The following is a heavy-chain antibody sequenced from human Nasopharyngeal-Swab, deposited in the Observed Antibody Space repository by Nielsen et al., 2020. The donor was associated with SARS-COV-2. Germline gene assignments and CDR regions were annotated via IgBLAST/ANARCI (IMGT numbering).Heavy chain of an antibody. D-gene: IGHD3-10*01. CDR1: GGSISSSSYY. J-gene: IGHJ6*02. V-gene: IGHV4-39*01. Sequence: SETLSLTCTVSGGSISSSSYYWGWIRQPPGKGLEWIGSIYYSGSTYYNPSLKSRVTISVDTSKNQFSLKLSSVTAADTAAYYCARHGGWFGELADYYYGMDVWGQGTTVTVSS. CDR3: ARHGGWFGELADYYYGMDV. CDR2: IYYSGST.